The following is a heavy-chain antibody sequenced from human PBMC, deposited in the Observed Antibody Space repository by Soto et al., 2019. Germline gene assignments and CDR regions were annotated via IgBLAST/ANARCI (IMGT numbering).Heavy chain of an antibody. CDR1: GFTFDDYA. CDR3: VKVGGGSGGGDY. V-gene: IGHV3-9*01. Sequence: EVQLVESGGGLVQPGRSLRLSCAASGFTFDDYAMHWVRQAPGKGLEWVSGISWNSGNIGYADSVKGRFTISRDNAKNSLYLQMNSLRVEDTALYYCVKVGGGSGGGDYWGQGTLVTVSS. J-gene: IGHJ4*02. D-gene: IGHD2-15*01. CDR2: ISWNSGNI.